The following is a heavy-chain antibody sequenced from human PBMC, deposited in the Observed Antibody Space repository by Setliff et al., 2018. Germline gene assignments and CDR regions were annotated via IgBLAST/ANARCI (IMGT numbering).Heavy chain of an antibody. J-gene: IGHJ4*02. CDR1: GFTLRSYW. Sequence: GGSLRLSCAASGFTLRSYWMSRVRQAPGKGLEWVANIKEDGSETYYGGSVKGRFTISRDNAKNSLYLQMNSLRVEDTAVYYCVNSYRGYDDYPDYWGQGTLVTVSS. CDR2: IKEDGSET. V-gene: IGHV3-7*03. D-gene: IGHD3-16*02. CDR3: VNSYRGYDDYPDY.